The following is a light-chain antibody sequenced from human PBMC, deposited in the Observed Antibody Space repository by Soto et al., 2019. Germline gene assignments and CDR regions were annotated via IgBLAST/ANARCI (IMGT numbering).Light chain of an antibody. Sequence: EIVLTQSPATLSLSPGERATLSCRASQSVSSDLAWYQQKPGQAPRLLIYDASNRATGIPARFSGSGSGTDFTLIISSLEPEDFAVYYYQQRSNSFTFGPGTKVDIK. V-gene: IGKV3-11*01. J-gene: IGKJ3*01. CDR1: QSVSSD. CDR2: DAS. CDR3: QQRSNSFT.